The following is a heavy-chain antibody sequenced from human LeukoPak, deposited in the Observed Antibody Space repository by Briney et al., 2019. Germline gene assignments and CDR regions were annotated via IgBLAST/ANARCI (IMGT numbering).Heavy chain of an antibody. D-gene: IGHD4-23*01. V-gene: IGHV3-23*01. CDR1: GFTFSSYG. CDR3: AKASGYGGNSANFDY. Sequence: GRSLRLSCAASGFTFSSYGMHWVRQAPGKGLEWVSVLSGSGGATYYADSVKGRFTISRDNSKNTLYLQMNSLRAEDTAVYYCAKASGYGGNSANFDYWGQGTLVTVSS. J-gene: IGHJ4*02. CDR2: LSGSGGAT.